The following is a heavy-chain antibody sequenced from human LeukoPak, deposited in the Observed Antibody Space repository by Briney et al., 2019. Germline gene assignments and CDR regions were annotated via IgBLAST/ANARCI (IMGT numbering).Heavy chain of an antibody. J-gene: IGHJ4*02. V-gene: IGHV3-48*01. CDR2: ISSSSRTI. CDR3: ARDLEWLAFDY. CDR1: GFTFSSYS. Sequence: GGSLRLSCAASGFTFSSYSMNWVRQAPGKGLEWVSYISSSSRTIYYADSVKGRFTISRDNAKNTLYLQMNSLRAEDTAVYYCARDLEWLAFDYWGQGTLVTVSS. D-gene: IGHD6-19*01.